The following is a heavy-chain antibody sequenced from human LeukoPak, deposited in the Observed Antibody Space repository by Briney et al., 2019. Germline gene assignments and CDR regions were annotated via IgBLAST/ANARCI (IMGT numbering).Heavy chain of an antibody. V-gene: IGHV3-7*03. CDR3: ARVSDISVAAYFDY. Sequence: GGSLRLSCAASGFTFSSYWMSWVRQAPGKGLEWVANIKQDGSEKYYMDSVKGRFTISRDNAKNSLYLQMNSLRAEDTALYYCARVSDISVAAYFDYWGQGTLVTVSS. CDR2: IKQDGSEK. J-gene: IGHJ4*02. D-gene: IGHD6-19*01. CDR1: GFTFSSYW.